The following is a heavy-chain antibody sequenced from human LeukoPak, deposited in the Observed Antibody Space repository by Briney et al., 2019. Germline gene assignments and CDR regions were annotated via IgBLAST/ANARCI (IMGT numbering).Heavy chain of an antibody. D-gene: IGHD2-15*01. Sequence: ASVKVSCKAPGYTFTSYDINWVRQATGQGLEWMGWMNPNSGNTGYAQKFQGRVTMTRNTSISTAYMELSSLRSEDTAVYYCARATPLAVVAATSRYFQHWGQGTLVTVSS. V-gene: IGHV1-8*01. CDR3: ARATPLAVVAATSRYFQH. CDR1: GYTFTSYD. J-gene: IGHJ1*01. CDR2: MNPNSGNT.